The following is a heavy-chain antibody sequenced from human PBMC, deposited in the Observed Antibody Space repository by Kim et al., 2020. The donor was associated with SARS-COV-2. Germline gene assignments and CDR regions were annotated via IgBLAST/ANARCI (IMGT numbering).Heavy chain of an antibody. CDR1: GGSFSGYY. CDR2: INHSGST. Sequence: SETLSLTCAVYGGSFSGYYWSWIRQPPGKGLEWIGEINHSGSTNYNPSLKSRVTISVDTSKNQFSLKLSSVTAADTAVYYCARLSLNYDILTGYSPYYYYGMDVWGQGTTVTVSS. D-gene: IGHD3-9*01. V-gene: IGHV4-34*01. CDR3: ARLSLNYDILTGYSPYYYYGMDV. J-gene: IGHJ6*02.